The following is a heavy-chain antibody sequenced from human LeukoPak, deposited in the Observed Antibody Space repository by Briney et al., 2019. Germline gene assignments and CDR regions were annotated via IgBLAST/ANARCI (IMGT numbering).Heavy chain of an antibody. J-gene: IGHJ4*02. D-gene: IGHD5-18*01. CDR2: VSLTGET. CDR1: GGSISSTNW. V-gene: IGHV4-4*02. CDR3: ARQVYNYGHLPYYFDY. Sequence: PSETLSLTCGVSGGSISSTNWWSWVRQPPGQGLEWIGEVSLTGETNYNPSLNGRVTMSLDGSRNQLSLTLTSVTAADTAIYYCARQVYNYGHLPYYFDYWGQGTLVTVSS.